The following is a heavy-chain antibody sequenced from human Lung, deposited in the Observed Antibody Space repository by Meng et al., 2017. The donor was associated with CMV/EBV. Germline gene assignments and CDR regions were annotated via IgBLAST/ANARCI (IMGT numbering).Heavy chain of an antibody. V-gene: IGHV3-23*01. Sequence: SCAASGFTFSSYAMSWVRQAPGKGLEWVSAISGSGGSTYYADSVKGRFTISRDNSKNTLYLQMNSLRAEDTAVYYCAKDRPMYYDFWSGLDYWAQGKXVTVSS. D-gene: IGHD3-3*01. J-gene: IGHJ4*02. CDR2: ISGSGGST. CDR3: AKDRPMYYDFWSGLDY. CDR1: GFTFSSYA.